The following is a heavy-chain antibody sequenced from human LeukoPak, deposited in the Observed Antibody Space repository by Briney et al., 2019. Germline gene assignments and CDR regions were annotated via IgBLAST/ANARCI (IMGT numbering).Heavy chain of an antibody. CDR3: ARDLKAVMDV. CDR1: GGTFSSYA. V-gene: IGHV1-69*13. Sequence: PAASVKVSCKASGGTFSSYAISWVRQAPGQGLEWMGGIIPIFGTANYAQKFQGRVTITADESTSTAYMELSSLRSEDTAVYYCARDLKAVMDVWGQGTTVTVSS. CDR2: IIPIFGTA. D-gene: IGHD4-17*01. J-gene: IGHJ6*02.